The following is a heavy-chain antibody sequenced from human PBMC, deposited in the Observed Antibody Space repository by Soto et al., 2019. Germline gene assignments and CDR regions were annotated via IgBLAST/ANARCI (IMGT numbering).Heavy chain of an antibody. CDR3: ARHPPSGDYDIYYYYGMDV. V-gene: IGHV4-59*08. CDR1: GGSISSYY. CDR2: IYYSGST. D-gene: IGHD4-17*01. Sequence: SETLSLTCTVSGGSISSYYWSWIRQPPGKGLEWIGYIYYSGSTYYNPSLKSRVTISVDTSKNQFSLKLSSVTAADTAVYYCARHPPSGDYDIYYYYGMDVWGQGTTVTVSS. J-gene: IGHJ6*02.